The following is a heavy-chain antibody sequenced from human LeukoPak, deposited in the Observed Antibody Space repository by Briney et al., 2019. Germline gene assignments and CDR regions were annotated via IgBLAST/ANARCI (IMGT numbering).Heavy chain of an antibody. CDR2: INPSDGYT. Sequence: ASVKVSCKSSGYTFTRHYIHWVRQAPGQGLEWMGIINPSDGYTSYAQKFQDRLTVTRDTSTSTVYLDLSSLRSEDTAVYYCARDNSDSSGRDNSDGSVYYWWFDPWGQGTLVTVSS. CDR1: GYTFTRHY. V-gene: IGHV1-46*01. CDR3: ARDNSDSSGRDNSDGSVYYWWFDP. J-gene: IGHJ5*02. D-gene: IGHD3-22*01.